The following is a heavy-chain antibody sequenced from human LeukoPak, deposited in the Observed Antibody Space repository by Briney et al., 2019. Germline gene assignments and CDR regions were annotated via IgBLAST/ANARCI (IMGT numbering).Heavy chain of an antibody. CDR1: GGSISSSSYY. CDR3: ARHPIGSSWLWSYYYYYMDV. Sequence: PSETLSLTCTVSGGSISSSSYYWGWIRQPPGKGLEWIGSIYYSGSTYYNPSLKSRVTISVDTSKNQFFLKLSSVTAAATGVFFCARHPIGSSWLWSYYYYYMDVWGKGTTVTVSS. J-gene: IGHJ6*03. D-gene: IGHD6-13*01. V-gene: IGHV4-39*01. CDR2: IYYSGST.